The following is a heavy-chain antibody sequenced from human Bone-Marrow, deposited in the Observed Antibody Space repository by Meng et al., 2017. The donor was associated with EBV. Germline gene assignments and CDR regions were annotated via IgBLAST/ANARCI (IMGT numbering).Heavy chain of an antibody. CDR3: ARESPDRSTDP. J-gene: IGHJ5*02. CDR1: GDIFGYYM. CDR2: IIPCYGTK. Sequence: LVVQSGAERKKRGSPVKVSRTVCGDIFGYYMIRWLHSAPGTGPELMGLIIPCYGTKSYAKKFQGSVTISADESTTTEYMELRSLTLDDTAVYYCARESPDRSTDPWGQGTLVTVSS. V-gene: IGHV1-69*01.